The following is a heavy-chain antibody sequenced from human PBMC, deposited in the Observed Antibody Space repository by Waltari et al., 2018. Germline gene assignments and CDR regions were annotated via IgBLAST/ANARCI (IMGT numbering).Heavy chain of an antibody. V-gene: IGHV4-4*02. D-gene: IGHD5-12*01. CDR2: IHGSGRI. CDR1: GDSISGSFW. J-gene: IGHJ4*02. CDR3: ARDRGRGLYLDS. Sequence: QVQLPESGPGLVKPSGTLSVTSAVSGDSISGSFWWSWVRQTPGQGLEWIGQIHGSGRINYNPSLESRVTVSRDTSNNQFSLKLTSATAADTAVYFCARDRGRGLYLDSWGQGILVTVSP.